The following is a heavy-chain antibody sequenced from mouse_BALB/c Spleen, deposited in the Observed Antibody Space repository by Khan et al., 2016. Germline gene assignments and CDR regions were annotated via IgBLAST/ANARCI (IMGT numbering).Heavy chain of an antibody. CDR2: INTDSSAI. Sequence: EVQLQESGGGLVQPGGSLKLSCAASGFDFSRYWMSWVRQAPGKGLEWIGEINTDSSAINYTPSLKDKFIISRDNAKNTLYLQMSKVRSEDTALYYCPRNWDVGFDYWGQGTTLTVSS. D-gene: IGHD4-1*01. CDR3: PRNWDVGFDY. J-gene: IGHJ2*01. V-gene: IGHV4-1*02. CDR1: GFDFSRYW.